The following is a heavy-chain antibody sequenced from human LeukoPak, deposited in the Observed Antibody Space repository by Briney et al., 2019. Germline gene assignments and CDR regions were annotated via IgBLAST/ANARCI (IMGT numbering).Heavy chain of an antibody. V-gene: IGHV4-59*08. D-gene: IGHD3-9*01. CDR1: GGSMNSYY. J-gene: IGHJ4*02. CDR2: IYYSGST. Sequence: SETLSLACSVSGGSMNSYYWSWIRQSPGKGLEWIGYIYYSGSTNYNPSLKSRVTIPVDTSKNQFSLKLSSVTAADTAVYYCARHVWLQPFDYWGQGTLVTVSS. CDR3: ARHVWLQPFDY.